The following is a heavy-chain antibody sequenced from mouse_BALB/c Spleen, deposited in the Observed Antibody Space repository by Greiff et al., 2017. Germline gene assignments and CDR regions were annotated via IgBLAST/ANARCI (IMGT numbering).Heavy chain of an antibody. D-gene: IGHD1-1*02. CDR3: TRDYYGTGYFDY. CDR1: GFTFSSYT. CDR2: ISSGGSYT. V-gene: IGHV5-6-4*01. J-gene: IGHJ2*01. Sequence: EVQLQESGGGLVKPGGSLKLSCAASGFTFSSYTMSWVRQTPEKRLEWVATISSGGSYTYYPDSVKGRFTISRDNAKNTLYLQMSSLKSEDTAMYYCTRDYYGTGYFDYWGQGTTLTVSS.